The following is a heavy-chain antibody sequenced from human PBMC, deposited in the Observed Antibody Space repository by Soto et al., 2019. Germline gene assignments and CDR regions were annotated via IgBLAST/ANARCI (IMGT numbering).Heavy chain of an antibody. CDR1: GGSISSYY. V-gene: IGHV4-59*08. CDR3: ARLKYDDPYFQH. Sequence: PSETLSLTCTVSGGSISSYYWSWIRQPPGKGLEWIGYIYYSGSTNYNPSLKSRVTISVDTSKNQFSLKLSSVTAADTAVYYCARLKYDDPYFQHWGQGTLVTVSS. CDR2: IYYSGST. J-gene: IGHJ1*01. D-gene: IGHD1-1*01.